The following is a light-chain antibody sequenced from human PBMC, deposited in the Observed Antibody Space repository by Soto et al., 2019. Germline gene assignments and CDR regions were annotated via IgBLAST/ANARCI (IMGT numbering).Light chain of an antibody. CDR2: DVN. CDR1: SSDVGGYTY. CDR3: SSYAGSNNL. Sequence: QSALTQPPSASGSPGQSVTISCTGTSSDVGGYTYVSWYQQHPGKAPKLIIYDVNKRPSGVPDRFSGSRSGNTASLTVSGLQAEDEADYYCSSYAGSNNLFGGGTKLTVL. V-gene: IGLV2-8*01. J-gene: IGLJ2*01.